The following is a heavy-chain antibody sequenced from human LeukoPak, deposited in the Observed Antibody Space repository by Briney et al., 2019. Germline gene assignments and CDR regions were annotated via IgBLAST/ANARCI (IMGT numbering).Heavy chain of an antibody. CDR1: GGSFSGYY. D-gene: IGHD6-6*01. CDR3: ARGSSSQKSYYYYYYYMDV. J-gene: IGHJ6*03. Sequence: SETLSLTCAVYGGSFSGYYWSWIRQPPGKGLEWIGEINHSGSTNYNPSLKSRVTISVDTSKNQFSLKLSSVTAADTAVYYCARGSSSQKSYYYYYYYMDVWGKGTTVTVSS. V-gene: IGHV4-34*01. CDR2: INHSGST.